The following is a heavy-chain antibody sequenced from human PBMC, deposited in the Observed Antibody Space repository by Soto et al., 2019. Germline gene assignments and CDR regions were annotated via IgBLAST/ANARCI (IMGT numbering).Heavy chain of an antibody. D-gene: IGHD1-26*01. V-gene: IGHV3-30*03. CDR2: ISYDGSNK. Sequence: SLRLSCAASGFTFSSYGMHWVRQAPGKGLEWVAVISYDGSNKYYADSVKGRFTISRDNSKNTLYLQMNSLRAEDTAVYYCARVGSDYSHSGVIDYWGQGALLTVSS. CDR3: ARVGSDYSHSGVIDY. J-gene: IGHJ4*02. CDR1: GFTFSSYG.